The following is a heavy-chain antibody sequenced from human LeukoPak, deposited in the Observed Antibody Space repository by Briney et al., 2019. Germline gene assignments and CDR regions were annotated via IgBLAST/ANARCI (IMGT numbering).Heavy chain of an antibody. D-gene: IGHD3-22*01. V-gene: IGHV3-48*02. J-gene: IGHJ4*02. CDR3: ARVLHDGSGYYYLSE. CDR2: ISSSSSTM. Sequence: GGSLRLSCAASGFTFSSHSMNWVRQAPGKGLEWVSYISSSSSTMYYADSVKGRFTISRDNAKNSLYLQMNSLRDEDTAVYYCARVLHDGSGYYYLSEWGQGTLVTVSS. CDR1: GFTFSSHS.